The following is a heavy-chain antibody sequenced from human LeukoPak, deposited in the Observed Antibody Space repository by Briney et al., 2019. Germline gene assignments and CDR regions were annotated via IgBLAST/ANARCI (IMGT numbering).Heavy chain of an antibody. CDR3: AGSSWFDY. CDR2: INHSGST. CDR1: GGSFSGYY. Sequence: SETLSRTCAVYGGSFSGYYWSWIRQPPGKGLEWIGEINHSGSTNYNPSLKSRVTISVDTSKNQFSLKLSSVTAADTAVYYCAGSSWFDYWGQGTLVTVSS. D-gene: IGHD6-13*01. V-gene: IGHV4-34*01. J-gene: IGHJ4*02.